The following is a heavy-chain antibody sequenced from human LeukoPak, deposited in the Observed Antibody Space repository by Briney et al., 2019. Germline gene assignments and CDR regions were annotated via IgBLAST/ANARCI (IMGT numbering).Heavy chain of an antibody. J-gene: IGHJ4*02. CDR2: ISAYNGNT. Sequence: SVKVSCKSSGYTFTSYGLSWVRQAPGQGLEWMGWISAYNGNTHYAQNLQDTVTMTTDTSTSTAYMELRSLRSDDTAVYYCARDSASSWYGNFDYWGQGTLVSVSS. D-gene: IGHD6-13*01. V-gene: IGHV1-18*01. CDR1: GYTFTSYG. CDR3: ARDSASSWYGNFDY.